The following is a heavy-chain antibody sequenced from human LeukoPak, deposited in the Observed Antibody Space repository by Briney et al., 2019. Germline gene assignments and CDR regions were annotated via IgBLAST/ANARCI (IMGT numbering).Heavy chain of an antibody. CDR1: GDSITSYD. V-gene: IGHV4-59*08. CDR2: IYYSGNT. J-gene: IGHJ1*01. CDR3: ARHGAYSGNFQH. Sequence: SETLSLTCSASGDSITSYDWWSWIRQPPGKGLEWIGYIYYSGNTNYNPSLKSRVTISVDTSKNQFSLKLSSVTAADTAVYYCARHGAYSGNFQHWGQGTLVTVSS. D-gene: IGHD2-15*01.